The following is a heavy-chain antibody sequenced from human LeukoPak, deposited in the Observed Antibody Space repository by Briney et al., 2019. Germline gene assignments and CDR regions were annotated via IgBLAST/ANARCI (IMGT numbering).Heavy chain of an antibody. Sequence: GGSLRLSCAGSGFIFNNYAMHWVRQPPGKGLEWVSGISWNSGSIDYADSVKGRFTISRDNSKNTLYLQMNSLRAEDTAVYYCARGAGYNYPYYFDYWGQGTLVTVSS. J-gene: IGHJ4*02. D-gene: IGHD5-24*01. CDR3: ARGAGYNYPYYFDY. V-gene: IGHV3-9*01. CDR2: ISWNSGSI. CDR1: GFIFNNYA.